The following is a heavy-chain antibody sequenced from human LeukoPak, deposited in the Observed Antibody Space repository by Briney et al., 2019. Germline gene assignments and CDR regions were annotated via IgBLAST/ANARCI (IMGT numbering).Heavy chain of an antibody. D-gene: IGHD3-10*01. Sequence: GGSLRLSCAASGFTLSSYNMNWVRQAPGKGLEWLSDISGSSGSIYYADSVKGRFTISRDNAKNSLYLQMNSLRAEDTAVYYCARGQLLWFGELSGGYYYYGMDVWGQGTTVTVSS. CDR3: ARGQLLWFGELSGGYYYYGMDV. CDR1: GFTLSSYN. J-gene: IGHJ6*02. CDR2: ISGSSGSI. V-gene: IGHV3-48*01.